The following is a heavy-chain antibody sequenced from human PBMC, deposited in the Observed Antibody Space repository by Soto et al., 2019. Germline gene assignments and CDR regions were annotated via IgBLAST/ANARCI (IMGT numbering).Heavy chain of an antibody. V-gene: IGHV4-30-2*06. CDR1: GVTMSYGAYS. CDR2: ISHLETT. Sequence: TSETLSLTCSVSGVTMSYGAYSWNWIRQSPGKGLEWLGYISHLETTYYNPSFRSRLSLSIDRTRNQFFLRSEDTAVYYCARDGGANDYVWGSYLDYWGQGTLVTVSS. CDR3: ARDGGANDYVWGSYLDY. J-gene: IGHJ4*02. D-gene: IGHD3-16*01.